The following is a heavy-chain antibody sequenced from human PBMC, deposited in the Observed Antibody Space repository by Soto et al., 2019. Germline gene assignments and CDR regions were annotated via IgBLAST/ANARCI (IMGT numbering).Heavy chain of an antibody. V-gene: IGHV4-39*01. CDR2: IYYSGST. D-gene: IGHD3-10*01. CDR3: ARHRVLLWFGELTADWFDP. Sequence: SETLSLTCTVSGGSTSSSSYYWGWIRQPPGKGLEWIGSIYYSGSTYYNPSLKSRVTISVDTSKNQFSLKLSSVTAADTAVYYCARHRVLLWFGELTADWFDPWGQGTLVTVSS. J-gene: IGHJ5*02. CDR1: GGSTSSSSYY.